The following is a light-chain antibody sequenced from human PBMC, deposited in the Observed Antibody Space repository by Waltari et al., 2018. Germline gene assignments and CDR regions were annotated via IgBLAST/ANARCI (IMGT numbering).Light chain of an antibody. CDR3: QQYGRSWNT. J-gene: IGKJ2*01. V-gene: IGKV3-20*01. CDR1: QSVSSNY. CDR2: GSS. Sequence: EIVLTQSPGTLSLSPGERATLSCRASQSVSSNYLAWYQQGPGQAPRLLIHGSSSRATGIPDRFRGSGSGTDFTLTISRLEPEDLAVYYCQQYGRSWNTFGQGTKLEIK.